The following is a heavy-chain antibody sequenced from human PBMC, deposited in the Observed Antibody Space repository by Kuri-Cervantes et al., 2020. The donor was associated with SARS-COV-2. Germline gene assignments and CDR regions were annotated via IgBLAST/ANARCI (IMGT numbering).Heavy chain of an antibody. CDR2: ISSDGSNK. CDR1: GFTFNTCA. J-gene: IGHJ4*02. Sequence: GGSLRLSCAASGFTFNTCAMHWVRQAPGKGLEWVAMISSDGSNKNYADSVKGRFTIPRDNSKNTLYLQINSLRTEDTAVFYCARARVGVFDFWGQGALVTVSS. V-gene: IGHV3-30*04. CDR3: ARARVGVFDF. D-gene: IGHD2-21*01.